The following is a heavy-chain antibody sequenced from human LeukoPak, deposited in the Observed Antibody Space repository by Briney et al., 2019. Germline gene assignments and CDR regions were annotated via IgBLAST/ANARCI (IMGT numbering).Heavy chain of an antibody. V-gene: IGHV3-21*01. D-gene: IGHD2-2*01. CDR2: ISSSSSYI. J-gene: IGHJ4*02. CDR3: ARLRSVVPAAFDY. Sequence: GGSLRLSCAASGFTFSSYSMTWVRQAPGKGLEWVSSISSSSSYIYYADSVKGRFTISRDNAKNSLYLQMNSLRAEDTAVYYCARLRSVVPAAFDYWGQGTLVTVSS. CDR1: GFTFSSYS.